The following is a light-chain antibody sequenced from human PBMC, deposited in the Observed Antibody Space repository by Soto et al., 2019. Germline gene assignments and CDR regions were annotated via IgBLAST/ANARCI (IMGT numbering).Light chain of an antibody. CDR1: SSDVGGYNY. CDR2: DVS. V-gene: IGLV2-14*01. CDR3: SSYTSSTVV. J-gene: IGLJ2*01. Sequence: QSALTQPASVSGSPGQSITISCTGTSSDVGGYNYDSWYQQHPGKAPKLMIYDVSNRPSGVSNRFSGSKSGNTASLTISGLQAEDEADYYCSSYTSSTVVFGGGTQLTVL.